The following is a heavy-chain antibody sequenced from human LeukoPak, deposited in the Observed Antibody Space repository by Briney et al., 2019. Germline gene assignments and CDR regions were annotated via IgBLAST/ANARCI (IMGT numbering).Heavy chain of an antibody. CDR2: MNQDGSEK. D-gene: IGHD3-16*01. J-gene: IGHJ6*02. CDR1: GFTFSDSW. V-gene: IGHV3-7*01. CDR3: ATYTHWVAGDV. Sequence: PGGSLRLSCAASGFTFSDSWMSWVRQAPGKGLEWVANMNQDGSEKDYVDSVKGRFTISRDSARNSLYLQMGSLRAEDTAVYYCATYTHWVAGDVWGQGTTVTVSS.